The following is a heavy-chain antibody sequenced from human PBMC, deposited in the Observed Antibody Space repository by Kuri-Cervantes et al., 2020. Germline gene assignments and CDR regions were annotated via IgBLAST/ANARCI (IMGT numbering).Heavy chain of an antibody. D-gene: IGHD6-6*01. V-gene: IGHV3-11*04. CDR1: GFTFSDYY. Sequence: GGSLRLYCAASGFTFSDYYMSWIRQAPGKGLEWVSYISSSGSTIYYADSVKGRFTISRDNSKNTLYLQMNSLRAEDTAVYYCAKEGQLVRGGYYYYYYGMDVWGQGTTVTVSS. CDR3: AKEGQLVRGGYYYYYYGMDV. J-gene: IGHJ6*02. CDR2: ISSSGSTI.